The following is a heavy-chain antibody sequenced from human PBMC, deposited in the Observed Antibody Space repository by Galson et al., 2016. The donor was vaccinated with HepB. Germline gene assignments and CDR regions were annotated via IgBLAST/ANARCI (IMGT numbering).Heavy chain of an antibody. V-gene: IGHV3-21*01. Sequence: SLRLSCAASGFTITYYSMQWVRQTPGKGLEWVSSITSSSTYLYYEDSVKGRFTISRDNAKNSLYLQMNSLRAEDTAVYYCARGGTTLDAFDIWGQGTMVTVSS. CDR2: ITSSSTYL. CDR3: ARGGTTLDAFDI. CDR1: GFTITYYS. J-gene: IGHJ3*02. D-gene: IGHD2/OR15-2a*01.